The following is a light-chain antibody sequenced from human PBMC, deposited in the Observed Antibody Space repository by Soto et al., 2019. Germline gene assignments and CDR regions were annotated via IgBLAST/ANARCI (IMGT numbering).Light chain of an antibody. J-gene: IGLJ3*02. CDR2: DVN. Sequence: QSALTQPRSVSGSPGQSVTFSCTGTSGDIGAYNYVSWYQFHPGKAPKMIIYDVNKRPSGVPDRFSGSKSGTSASLAISGLRSEDEADYYCSTWDDSLSGWVFGGGTKLTVL. CDR1: SGDIGAYNY. CDR3: STWDDSLSGWV. V-gene: IGLV2-11*01.